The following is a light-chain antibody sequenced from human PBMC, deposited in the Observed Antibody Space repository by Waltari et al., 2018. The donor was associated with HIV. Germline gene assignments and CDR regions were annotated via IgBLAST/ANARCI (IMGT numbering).Light chain of an antibody. CDR1: QRLLYTSNNKNY. J-gene: IGKJ2*01. V-gene: IGKV4-1*01. Sequence: DIVMTQSPDSLAVSLGERATIHCKSSQRLLYTSNNKNYLAWYQQKPGQPPKLLIYWASTRELGVPDRFSGSGSGTDFTLTISSLQAEDVAVYYCQQYYSTPSRYTFGQGTKLEIK. CDR3: QQYYSTPSRYT. CDR2: WAS.